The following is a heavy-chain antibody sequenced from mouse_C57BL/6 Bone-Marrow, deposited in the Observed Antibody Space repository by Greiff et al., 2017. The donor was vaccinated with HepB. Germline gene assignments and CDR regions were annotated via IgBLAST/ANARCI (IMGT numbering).Heavy chain of an antibody. J-gene: IGHJ2*01. CDR2: INTGGTYT. V-gene: IGHV5-6*01. CDR3: ARDRFDYYFDY. Sequence: EVQVVESGGDLVKPGGSLKLSCVASGFTFSTSGMSWVRQTPDKRLEWVATINTGGTYTYYLDSVKGRFTISKDTARSTLFLQMSSLKSEDTDIYYCARDRFDYYFDYWGQGTTLTVSS. CDR1: GFTFSTSG. D-gene: IGHD2-14*01.